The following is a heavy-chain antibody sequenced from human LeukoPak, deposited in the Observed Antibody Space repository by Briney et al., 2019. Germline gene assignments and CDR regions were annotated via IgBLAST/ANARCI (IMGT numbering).Heavy chain of an antibody. CDR3: AREGWRDRSNFDC. J-gene: IGHJ4*02. CDR1: GFTFSNHI. CDR2: ISSDSDYI. D-gene: IGHD3-10*01. Sequence: GESLRLSCAASGFTFSNHIMNLVRQAPGKGLEWVSSISSDSDYIFYADSVKGRFTISRDNAKNSVFLQMNSLRAEDTAVYYCAREGWRDRSNFDCWGQGTLVTVSS. V-gene: IGHV3-21*01.